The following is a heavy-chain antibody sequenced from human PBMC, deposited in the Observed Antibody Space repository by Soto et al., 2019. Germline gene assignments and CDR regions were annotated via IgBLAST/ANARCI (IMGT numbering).Heavy chain of an antibody. Sequence: PGGSLRLSCAASGFTFSSYAMSWVRQAPGKGLEWVSAISGSGGSTYYAASVKGRFTVSRDNSKNTRYLQMNSLRAGDTAVYYCAKGASGSSRYYFDYWGQGTLVTVSS. CDR1: GFTFSSYA. D-gene: IGHD1-26*01. V-gene: IGHV3-23*01. CDR3: AKGASGSSRYYFDY. CDR2: ISGSGGST. J-gene: IGHJ4*02.